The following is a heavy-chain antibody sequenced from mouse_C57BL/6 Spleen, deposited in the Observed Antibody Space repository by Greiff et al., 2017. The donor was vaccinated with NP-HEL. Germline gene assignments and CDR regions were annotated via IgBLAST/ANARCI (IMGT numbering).Heavy chain of an antibody. J-gene: IGHJ4*01. CDR3: ARGELRLHAMDY. V-gene: IGHV1-22*01. CDR1: GYTFTDYN. D-gene: IGHD3-2*02. CDR2: INPNNGGT. Sequence: EVKLMESGPELVKPGASVKMSCKASGYTFTDYNMHWVKQSHGKSLEWIGYINPNNGGTSYNQKFKGKATLTVNKSSSTAYMELRSLTSEDSAVYYCARGELRLHAMDYWGQGTSVTVSS.